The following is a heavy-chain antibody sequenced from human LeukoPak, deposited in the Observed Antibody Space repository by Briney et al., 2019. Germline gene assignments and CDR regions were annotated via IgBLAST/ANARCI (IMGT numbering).Heavy chain of an antibody. CDR2: ISSSSSYI. CDR3: ARELYCSGGSCYPYYFDY. CDR1: GFTFDDYA. Sequence: GGSLRLSCAASGFTFDDYAMNWVRQAPGKGLEWVSSISSSSSYIYYADSVKGRFTISRDNAKNSLYLQMNSLRAEDTAVYYCARELYCSGGSCYPYYFDYWGQGTLVTVSS. D-gene: IGHD2-15*01. J-gene: IGHJ4*02. V-gene: IGHV3-21*01.